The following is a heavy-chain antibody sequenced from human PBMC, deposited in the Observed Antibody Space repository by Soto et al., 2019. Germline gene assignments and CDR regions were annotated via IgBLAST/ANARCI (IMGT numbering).Heavy chain of an antibody. Sequence: QVLLVQSGTEMKSPGATVKVSCKASGYTFSSYGISWVRQAPGQGLEWMGWISAYNGITKYAQKFQDRVTLTTDTSTSTASMELGSLTSDDTAVYYCARDLIAVRPGWFDPWGQGTLVTVSS. J-gene: IGHJ5*02. D-gene: IGHD6-6*01. CDR1: GYTFSSYG. V-gene: IGHV1-18*01. CDR3: ARDLIAVRPGWFDP. CDR2: ISAYNGIT.